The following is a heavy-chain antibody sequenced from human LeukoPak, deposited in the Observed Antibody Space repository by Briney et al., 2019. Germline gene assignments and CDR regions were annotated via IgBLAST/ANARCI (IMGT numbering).Heavy chain of an antibody. CDR3: ARSQIAVAGHYYFDY. CDR2: INHSGST. CDR1: GYSISSGYY. J-gene: IGHJ4*02. V-gene: IGHV4-38-2*02. Sequence: SETLSLTCTVSGYSISSGYYWSWIRQPPGKGLEWIGEINHSGSTNYNPSLKSRVTISVDTSKNQFSLKLSSVTAADTAVYYCARSQIAVAGHYYFDYWGQGTLVTVSS. D-gene: IGHD6-19*01.